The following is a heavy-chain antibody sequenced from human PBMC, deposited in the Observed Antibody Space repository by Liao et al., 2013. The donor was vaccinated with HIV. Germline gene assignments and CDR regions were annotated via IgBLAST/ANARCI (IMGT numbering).Heavy chain of an antibody. CDR1: GVSISTSTYY. D-gene: IGHD3-16*01. Sequence: QPQLQESGPGLVKPSEPLSLTCTVSGVSISTSTYYWGWIRQPPGKGLEWIGSIDYSGSTYYNPSLKSRVTTSIDSSKNQFSLKLTSVTAADTAVYYCARLGVRIVLGLADYWGQGTLVTVSA. CDR2: IDYSGST. V-gene: IGHV4-39*07. CDR3: ARLGVRIVLGLADY. J-gene: IGHJ4*02.